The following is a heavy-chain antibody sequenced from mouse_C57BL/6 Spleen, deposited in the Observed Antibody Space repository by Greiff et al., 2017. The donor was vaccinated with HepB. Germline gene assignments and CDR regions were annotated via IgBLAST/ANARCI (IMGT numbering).Heavy chain of an antibody. J-gene: IGHJ4*01. CDR3: ARRTGYENAMDY. Sequence: VQLQQPGAELVKPGASVKLSCKASGYTFTSYWMQWVKQRPGQGLEWIGEIDPSDSYTNYNQKFKGKATLTVDTSSSTAYMQLNSLTSEDSAVYYCARRTGYENAMDYWGQGTSVTVSS. CDR2: IDPSDSYT. CDR1: GYTFTSYW. V-gene: IGHV1-50*01. D-gene: IGHD2-2*01.